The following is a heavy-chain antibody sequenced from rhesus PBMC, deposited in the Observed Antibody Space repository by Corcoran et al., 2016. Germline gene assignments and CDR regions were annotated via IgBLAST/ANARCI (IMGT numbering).Heavy chain of an antibody. CDR3: ARIGFNGYGALAF. J-gene: IGHJ4*01. D-gene: IGHD5-30*01. CDR1: GAPMNMNW. CDR2: IDGKIDMT. V-gene: IGHV4-80*01. Sequence: QIQLQESGPGLVRPSETLSLTCTVSGAPMNMNWWSWIRQSPGKGLGWIGEIDGKIDMTNYHPALHGRVTISRDASKSQFFLTLTSLTAADTAVYWCARIGFNGYGALAFWGQGVLVTVSS.